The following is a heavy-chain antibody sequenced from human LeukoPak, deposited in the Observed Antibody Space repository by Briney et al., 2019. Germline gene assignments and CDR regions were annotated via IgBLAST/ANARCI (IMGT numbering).Heavy chain of an antibody. J-gene: IGHJ4*02. CDR2: ISSSSYI. CDR3: AVDYVWGSYLD. CDR1: GFTFSSYS. V-gene: IGHV3-21*01. D-gene: IGHD3-16*02. Sequence: PGGSLRLSCAASGFTFSSYSMNWVPQAPGKGLEGVSSISSSSYIYYTDSVTGRFTFSRDNAKNSPYLRINSLRAEYTAVYDCAVDYVWGSYLDWGQGTLVTVSS.